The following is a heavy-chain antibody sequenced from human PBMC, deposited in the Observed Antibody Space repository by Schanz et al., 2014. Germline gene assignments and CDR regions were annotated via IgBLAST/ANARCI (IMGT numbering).Heavy chain of an antibody. CDR2: INLSGGST. J-gene: IGHJ3*01. CDR3: ATMGGYCTATACQILEVLDV. D-gene: IGHD2-8*02. CDR1: GGTFTIYS. Sequence: QVPLVQSGAEVKKPGSSVKVSCTASGGTFTIYSMHWVRQAPGQGLEWMGIINLSGGSTNNAQKFQGRVTNTADKSTSTASMELSSLRSEDTAVYYCATMGGYCTATACQILEVLDVWGQGTMVTVSS. V-gene: IGHV1-69*02.